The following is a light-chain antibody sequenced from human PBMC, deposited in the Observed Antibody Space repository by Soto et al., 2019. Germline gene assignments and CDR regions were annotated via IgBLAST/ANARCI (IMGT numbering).Light chain of an antibody. CDR1: QSVSSNY. CDR2: GAS. J-gene: IGKJ1*01. V-gene: IGKV3-20*01. CDR3: QQYGGSLSWT. Sequence: EVVVTQSPGTLSLSPGERATLSCRASQSVSSNYLAWYQHKPGQAPRLLIYGASDRAAGIPDRFSGGGSGTDFTLTISRLEPEDFAVYYCQQYGGSLSWTFGQGTKLDIK.